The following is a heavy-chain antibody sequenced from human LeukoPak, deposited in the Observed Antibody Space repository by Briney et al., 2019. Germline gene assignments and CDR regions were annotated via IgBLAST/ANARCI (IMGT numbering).Heavy chain of an antibody. D-gene: IGHD6-19*01. Sequence: GGSLRLSCAASGFMFSSDAMHWARQAPGKGLEWVAVISYDGSNKYYADSEKGRITISRDNSKNMLYLEMSSLRAEDTAVYYCARGSQWLDSWFDCWGQGTLVTVSS. CDR1: GFMFSSDA. J-gene: IGHJ4*02. V-gene: IGHV3-30-3*01. CDR2: ISYDGSNK. CDR3: ARGSQWLDSWFDC.